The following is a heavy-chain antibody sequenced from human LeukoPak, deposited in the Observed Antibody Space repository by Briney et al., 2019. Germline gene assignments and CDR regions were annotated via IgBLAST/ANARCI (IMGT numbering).Heavy chain of an antibody. D-gene: IGHD3-22*01. V-gene: IGHV1-18*01. CDR2: ISGYNGNP. CDR1: GYTFTSYG. Sequence: ASVKVSCKASGYTFTSYGISWVRQAPGQGLEWMGWISGYNGNPKYAQKLQGRVTMTTDTSTSTAYMELRSPRSDDTAVYYCARDPPKRIYYDSSGYDYWGQGTLVTVSS. J-gene: IGHJ4*02. CDR3: ARDPPKRIYYDSSGYDY.